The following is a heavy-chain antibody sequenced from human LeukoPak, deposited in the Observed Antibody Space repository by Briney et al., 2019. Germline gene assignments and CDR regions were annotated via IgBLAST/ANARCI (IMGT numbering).Heavy chain of an antibody. Sequence: GGSLRLSCAASGFTFSSYGMHWVRQAPGKGLEWVAFIRYDGSNKYYADSVKGRFTISRDNSKNTLYLQMNSLRAEDTAVYYCAKDKGYSYGVEGGYFDYWGQGTLVTVSS. CDR2: IRYDGSNK. CDR1: GFTFSSYG. CDR3: AKDKGYSYGVEGGYFDY. D-gene: IGHD5-18*01. J-gene: IGHJ4*02. V-gene: IGHV3-30*02.